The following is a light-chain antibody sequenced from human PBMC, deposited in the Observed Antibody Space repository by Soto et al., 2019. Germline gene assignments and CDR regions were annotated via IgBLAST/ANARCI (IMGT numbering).Light chain of an antibody. CDR2: DTS. V-gene: IGKV3-11*01. J-gene: IGKJ5*01. CDR1: QSVSSF. Sequence: EIVLTQSPGTLSLSPGERATLSCRASQSVSSFLAWYQQKPGQAPRLLIYDTSIRATGIPARFSGSGSGTDFTLTISSLEPEDFAVYYCQQRNSWPPTFTFGQGTRLEIK. CDR3: QQRNSWPPTFT.